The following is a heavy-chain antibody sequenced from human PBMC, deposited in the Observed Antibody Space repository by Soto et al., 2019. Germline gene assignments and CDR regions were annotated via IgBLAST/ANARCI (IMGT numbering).Heavy chain of an antibody. CDR1: GGSFSGYY. D-gene: IGHD6-19*01. Sequence: QVQLQQWGAGLLKPSETLSLTCAVYGGSFSGYYWSWIRQPPGKGLEWIGEINHSGSTNYNPSLKSRVTISVDTSKNQSSLKLSSVTAADTAVYYCARGGGIAVAGTWFDPWGQGTLVTVSS. CDR3: ARGGGIAVAGTWFDP. V-gene: IGHV4-34*01. J-gene: IGHJ5*02. CDR2: INHSGST.